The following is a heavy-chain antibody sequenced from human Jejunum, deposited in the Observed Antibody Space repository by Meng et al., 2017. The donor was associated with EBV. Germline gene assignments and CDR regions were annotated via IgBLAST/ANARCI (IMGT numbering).Heavy chain of an antibody. V-gene: IGHV4-4*02. D-gene: IGHD4-11*01. CDR1: GHSPSSSHL. CDR2: MHPGGST. CDR3: AKSNDYSLNS. J-gene: IGHJ4*02. Sequence: GHLNESGPGLVNPSRTPSLPCGASGHSPSSSHLWSWVRQPPGKGLEWIGEMHPGGSTNYNPSLKSRVTISVDNSKNQFSLKLTSVTAADTAVYYCAKSNDYSLNSWGQGTLVTVSS.